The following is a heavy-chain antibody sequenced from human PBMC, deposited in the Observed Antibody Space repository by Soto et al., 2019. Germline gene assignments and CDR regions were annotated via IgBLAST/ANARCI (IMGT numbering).Heavy chain of an antibody. CDR2: IIPIFGTA. J-gene: IGHJ6*02. D-gene: IGHD3-16*01. V-gene: IGHV1-69*01. CDR1: GGTFSSYA. CDR3: ARGRLLGGGYYYGMDV. Sequence: QVQLVQSGAEVKKPGSSVKVSCKASGGTFSSYAISWVRQAPGQGLEWMGGIIPIFGTANYAQKFQGRVTITADESKSTAYMELRSLGSEDTGVYYCARGRLLGGGYYYGMDVWGQGTTVTVSS.